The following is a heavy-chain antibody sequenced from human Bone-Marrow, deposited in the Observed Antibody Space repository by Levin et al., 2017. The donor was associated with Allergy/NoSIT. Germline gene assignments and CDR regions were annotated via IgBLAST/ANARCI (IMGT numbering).Heavy chain of an antibody. J-gene: IGHJ3*01. CDR1: GGSISNTKYY. CDR2: IHSSGAT. Sequence: PSETLSLTCTVSGGSISNTKYYWGWIRQPPGKGLEWIGSIHSSGATYYNPSLKSRVTMSVDTSKNQFSLKLTSVTAADTAVYYCAAGGCCYYDKSGHAIHAFDYWGQGKMVTVSS. D-gene: IGHD3-22*01. CDR3: AAGGCCYYDKSGHAIHAFDY. V-gene: IGHV4-39*01.